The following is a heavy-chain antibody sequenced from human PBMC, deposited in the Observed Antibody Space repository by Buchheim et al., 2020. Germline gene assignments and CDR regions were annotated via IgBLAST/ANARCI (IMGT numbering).Heavy chain of an antibody. Sequence: QVQLVESGGGVVQPGRSLRLSCAASGFTFSSYAMHWVRQAPGKGLEWVAVISYDGCNKYYAESVKGRFHISRDNSKNTLYLQMNSLRAEDTAVYYCARERVYSNYFDYWGQGTL. CDR1: GFTFSSYA. CDR2: ISYDGCNK. D-gene: IGHD4-11*01. J-gene: IGHJ4*02. CDR3: ARERVYSNYFDY. V-gene: IGHV3-30-3*01.